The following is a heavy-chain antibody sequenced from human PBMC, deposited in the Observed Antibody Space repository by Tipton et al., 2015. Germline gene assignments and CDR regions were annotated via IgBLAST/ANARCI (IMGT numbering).Heavy chain of an antibody. CDR2: IGTTGDA. Sequence: SLRLSCAASGFTFSSYDMHWVRQASGKGLEWVSVIGTTGDAYYADSVRGRFTISRDDAKNSFYLQMDSLRAGDTAVYYCVKDRTVRIVEWLWGIEDWGQGTLVTVSS. V-gene: IGHV3-13*01. J-gene: IGHJ4*02. D-gene: IGHD3-3*01. CDR1: GFTFSSYD. CDR3: VKDRTVRIVEWLWGIED.